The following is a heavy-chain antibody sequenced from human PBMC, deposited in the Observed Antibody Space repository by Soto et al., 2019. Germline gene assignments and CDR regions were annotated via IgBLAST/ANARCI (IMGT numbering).Heavy chain of an antibody. Sequence: EGSWRLSCAASGFTFSRDGLHCVRHAPGRGLEWVSLSTDNGGSTHYADSVKGRFTISRDNTKTTLFLQKNRRRAEDTAIYYSAKERATTTACGYWGQGA. D-gene: IGHD4-17*01. V-gene: IGHV3-23*01. CDR3: AKERATTTACGY. CDR1: GFTFSRDG. CDR2: STDNGGST. J-gene: IGHJ4*02.